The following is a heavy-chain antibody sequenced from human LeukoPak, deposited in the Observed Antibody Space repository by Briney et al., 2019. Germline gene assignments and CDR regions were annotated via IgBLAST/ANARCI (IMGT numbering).Heavy chain of an antibody. CDR2: ISWNSGSI. Sequence: GRSLRLSCAASGFTFDDYAMHWVRQAPGKGLEWVSGISWNSGSIDYADSVKGRFTISRDNAKNSLYLQMNSLRTEDTALYYCARGRGVTNFDYWGQGTLVTVSS. D-gene: IGHD3-16*01. V-gene: IGHV3-9*01. J-gene: IGHJ4*02. CDR3: ARGRGVTNFDY. CDR1: GFTFDDYA.